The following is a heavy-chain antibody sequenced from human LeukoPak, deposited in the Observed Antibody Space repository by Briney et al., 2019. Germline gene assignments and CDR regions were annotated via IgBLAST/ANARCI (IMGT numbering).Heavy chain of an antibody. V-gene: IGHV4-39*01. Sequence: PSETLSLTCTVSGGSISSSSCYWGWIRQPPGKGLEWIGSIYYSGSTYYNPSLKSRVTISVDTSKNQFSLKLSSVTAADTAVYYCSGGTKLNDYWGQGTLVTVSS. CDR2: IYYSGST. J-gene: IGHJ4*02. D-gene: IGHD2-15*01. CDR3: SGGTKLNDY. CDR1: GGSISSSSCY.